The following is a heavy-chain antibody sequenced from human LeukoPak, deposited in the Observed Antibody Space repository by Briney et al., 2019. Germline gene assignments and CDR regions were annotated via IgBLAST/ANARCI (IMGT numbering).Heavy chain of an antibody. Sequence: PSETLSLTCTVSGGSISSYYWSWIRQPPGKGLEWIGYIYYSGSTNYNPSLKSRVTISVDTSKNQFSLKLSSVTAADTAVYYCARQQRITMVRGVIPKVGYFDYWGQGTLVTVSS. CDR1: GGSISSYY. J-gene: IGHJ4*02. CDR3: ARQQRITMVRGVIPKVGYFDY. D-gene: IGHD3-10*01. V-gene: IGHV4-59*08. CDR2: IYYSGST.